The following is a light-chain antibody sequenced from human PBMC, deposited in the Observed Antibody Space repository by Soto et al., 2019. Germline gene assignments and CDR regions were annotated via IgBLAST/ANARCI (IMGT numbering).Light chain of an antibody. CDR3: QQYNKWPYT. Sequence: EIVMTQSPVALSVSPGERAALSGRASQSVGRNFAWYQQRPGQAPRVLIYGTSTRATGVPARFSGSGSGTEFTLTISSLQSEDFAVYYCQQYNKWPYTFGQGTRLEIK. V-gene: IGKV3-15*01. CDR2: GTS. J-gene: IGKJ2*01. CDR1: QSVGRN.